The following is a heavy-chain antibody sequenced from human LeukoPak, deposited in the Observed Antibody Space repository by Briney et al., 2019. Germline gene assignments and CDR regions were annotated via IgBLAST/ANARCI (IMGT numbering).Heavy chain of an antibody. CDR1: RYSISSAYY. V-gene: IGHV4-38-2*01. Sequence: LETLSLTSAVPRYSISSAYYWGWIRQPPGKGREEIRIIYHSGSTYYNQTPRRRVTTSLDTCKNRICMKLSSVTAADTAVYYCSRVLETNLFDPWGEGTLVTASS. D-gene: IGHD1-1*01. CDR2: IYHSGST. CDR3: SRVLETNLFDP. J-gene: IGHJ5*02.